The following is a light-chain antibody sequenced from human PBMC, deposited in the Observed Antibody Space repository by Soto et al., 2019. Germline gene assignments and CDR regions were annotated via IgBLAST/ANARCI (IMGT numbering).Light chain of an antibody. CDR3: QQRSNWPRYT. V-gene: IGKV3-11*01. CDR2: DTS. CDR1: QSVNTF. Sequence: EIVLTQSPATLSLSPGERATLSCRASQSVNTFLAWYQQKPGQAPRLLIYDTSNRATGIPPRFSGSGSGTDFTLTISSLEPEDFAVYYCQQRSNWPRYTFGQGTKLEIK. J-gene: IGKJ2*01.